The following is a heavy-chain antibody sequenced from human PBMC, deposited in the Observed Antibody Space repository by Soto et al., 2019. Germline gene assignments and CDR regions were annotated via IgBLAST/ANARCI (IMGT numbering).Heavy chain of an antibody. CDR3: ATQYYDILTGYYYFHY. Sequence: KAGGSLRLSCAASGVSFSDYYMSWLRQAPGKGLEWVSYISSSGSTIYYADSVKGRFTISRDSAKKSLYLQMKSLRAEDTAMYYCATQYYDILTGYYYFHYWGQGTQVTSPQ. CDR1: GVSFSDYY. J-gene: IGHJ4*02. V-gene: IGHV3-11*01. D-gene: IGHD3-9*01. CDR2: ISSSGSTI.